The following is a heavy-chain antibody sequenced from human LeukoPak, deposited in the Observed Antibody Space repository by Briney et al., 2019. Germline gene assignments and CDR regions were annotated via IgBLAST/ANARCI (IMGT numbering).Heavy chain of an antibody. CDR2: ILFDGNDK. Sequence: GGSLRLSCAASGFTFSIYGMHWVRQAPGRGLEWVAFILFDGNDKYYADSVKGRFTISRDNSKNTLYLQMNSLRAEDTAVYYCAADFSSSSSYEQWLPGRDYWGQGTLVTVSS. V-gene: IGHV3-30*02. J-gene: IGHJ4*02. CDR3: AADFSSSSSYEQWLPGRDY. D-gene: IGHD6-6*01. CDR1: GFTFSIYG.